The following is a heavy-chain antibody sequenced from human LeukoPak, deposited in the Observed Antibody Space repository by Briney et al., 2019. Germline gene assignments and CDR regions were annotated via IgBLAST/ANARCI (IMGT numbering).Heavy chain of an antibody. V-gene: IGHV4-39*01. D-gene: IGHD2/OR15-2a*01. J-gene: IGHJ4*02. CDR3: VRHISTNTGYFDS. CDR2: VYYDGTS. CDR1: GASINSHSYY. Sequence: SETLSLTRTVSGASINSHSYYWGWIRQAPGKGLEWIGSVYYDGTSYSNPSLTSRAAVFVDTSRDQFSLDLSFVTAADTALYCCVRHISTNTGYFDSCGQGILVSVSS.